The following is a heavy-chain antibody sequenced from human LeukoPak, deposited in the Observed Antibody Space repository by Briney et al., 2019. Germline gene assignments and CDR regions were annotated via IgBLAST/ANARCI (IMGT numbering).Heavy chain of an antibody. Sequence: PGGSLRLSCAASGFNFIRHDMSWVRQTPGKGLEWVSGISGDHAGRLGATYYADSVQGRFTISSDNSKSALYLQMHSLRAEDTAMYFCAKGGYFSFDMWGQGTKVTVSS. D-gene: IGHD2-2*03. CDR1: GFNFIRHD. CDR3: AKGGYFSFDM. V-gene: IGHV3-23*01. J-gene: IGHJ3*02. CDR2: ISGDHAGRLGAT.